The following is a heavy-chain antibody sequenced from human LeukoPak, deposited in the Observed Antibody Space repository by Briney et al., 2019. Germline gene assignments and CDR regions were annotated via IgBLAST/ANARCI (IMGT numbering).Heavy chain of an antibody. CDR2: INHSGST. J-gene: IGHJ3*02. V-gene: IGHV4-34*01. D-gene: IGHD3-10*01. CDR3: ASRFRFETAFDI. Sequence: SETLSLTCAVYGGSFSDYYWSWIRQPPGKGLEWIGEINHSGSTNYNPSLKSRVTISVDTSKNQFSLKLSSVTAADTAVYYCASRFRFETAFDIWGQGTMVTVSS. CDR1: GGSFSDYY.